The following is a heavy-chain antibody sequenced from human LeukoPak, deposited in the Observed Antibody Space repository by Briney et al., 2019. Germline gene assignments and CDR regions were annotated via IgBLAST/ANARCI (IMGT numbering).Heavy chain of an antibody. CDR1: GFTFSSYS. CDR3: ARTQYNWNYVGY. V-gene: IGHV3-48*02. D-gene: IGHD1-20*01. Sequence: GGSLRLSCAASGFTFSSYSMNWVRQAPGKGLEWVSYISGSSTTIYYADSVKGRFTISRDNAKNSLYLQMDSLRDEDTAVYYCARTQYNWNYVGYWGQGTLVTVSS. CDR2: ISGSSTTI. J-gene: IGHJ4*02.